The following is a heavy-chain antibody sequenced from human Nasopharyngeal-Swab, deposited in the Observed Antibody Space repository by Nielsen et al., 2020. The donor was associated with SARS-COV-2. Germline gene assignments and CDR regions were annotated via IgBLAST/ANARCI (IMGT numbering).Heavy chain of an antibody. CDR1: GFSLSTSGMC. J-gene: IGHJ4*02. CDR2: IDWDDDK. D-gene: IGHD6-13*01. CDR3: ARIRQTHRSWIYYFDY. Sequence: SGPTLVKPTQTLTLTCTFSGFSLSTSGMCVSWIRQPPGKALEWLALIDWDDDKYYSTSLKTRLTISKDTSKNQVVLTMTNMDPVDTATYYCARIRQTHRSWIYYFDYWGQGTLVTVSS. V-gene: IGHV2-70*01.